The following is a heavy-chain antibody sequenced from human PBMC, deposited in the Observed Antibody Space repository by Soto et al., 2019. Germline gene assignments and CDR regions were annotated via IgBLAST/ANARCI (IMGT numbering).Heavy chain of an antibody. J-gene: IGHJ6*02. Sequence: EAQLVESGGGLVQSGGSLRLSCAASGFPFNHYWMHWVRQAPGKGLMWVSRIDIDGSSTSYADSVKGRFTISRDNAKNTLYLQMNSLRAEDTAVYYCARDGSTVTTNYHYAMDVWGQGTTVTVSS. V-gene: IGHV3-74*01. CDR1: GFPFNHYW. CDR3: ARDGSTVTTNYHYAMDV. CDR2: IDIDGSST. D-gene: IGHD4-17*01.